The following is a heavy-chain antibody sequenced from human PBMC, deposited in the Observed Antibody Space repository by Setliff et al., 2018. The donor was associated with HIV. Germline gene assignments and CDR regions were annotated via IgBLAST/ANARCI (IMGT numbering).Heavy chain of an antibody. J-gene: IGHJ5*02. D-gene: IGHD3-3*01. CDR3: AREAPSEPTRYYNFWSGYPDWFDP. Sequence: SETLSLTCAVYGGSFSAYHWSWIRQTPGKGLEWIGTIYNGGASHYNPSLKSRVIIFLDPSKNQFSLELTSVTAADTAVYYCAREAPSEPTRYYNFWSGYPDWFDPWGPGTLVTVS. V-gene: IGHV4-34*01. CDR2: IYNGGAS. CDR1: GGSFSAYH.